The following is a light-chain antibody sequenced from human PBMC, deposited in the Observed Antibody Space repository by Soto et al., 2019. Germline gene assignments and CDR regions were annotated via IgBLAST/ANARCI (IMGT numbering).Light chain of an antibody. CDR2: GAS. Sequence: EIVLTQSPGTLSLSPGERATLSCRASQSVSSSYLAWYQQKPGQAPRLLIYGASSRATGIPDRFSGSWSGTDFTLTIRRLEPEDFAVYYCQQYGSSPIPFGKGTRLETK. CDR3: QQYGSSPIP. J-gene: IGKJ5*01. V-gene: IGKV3-20*01. CDR1: QSVSSSY.